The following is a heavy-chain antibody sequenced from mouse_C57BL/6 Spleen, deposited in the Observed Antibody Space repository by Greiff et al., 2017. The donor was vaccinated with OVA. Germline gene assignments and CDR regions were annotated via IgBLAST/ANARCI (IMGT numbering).Heavy chain of an antibody. Sequence: VQLQESGPELVKPGASVKISCKASGYAFSSSWMNWVKQRPGKGLEWIGRIYPGDGDTNYNGKFKGNATLTADKSSSTAYMQLRSLTSEDSAVYFCAREGGSWVADWGQGTLVTVSA. J-gene: IGHJ3*01. CDR1: GYAFSSSW. V-gene: IGHV1-82*01. CDR2: IYPGDGDT. CDR3: AREGGSWVAD.